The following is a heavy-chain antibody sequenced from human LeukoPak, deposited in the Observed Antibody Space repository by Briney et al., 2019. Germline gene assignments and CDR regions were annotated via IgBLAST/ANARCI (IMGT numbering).Heavy chain of an antibody. D-gene: IGHD3-22*01. CDR1: GYTFTSYY. CDR2: IKPTTGST. V-gene: IGHV1-46*01. CDR3: ARRADSSGDPYNWFDP. Sequence: GASVKVSCKASGYTFTSYYMHWVRQAPGQGLEWMGIIKPTTGSTSYAQKFQGRVTMTRDTSTSTVYMELRSLRSEDTAVYDCARRADSSGDPYNWFDPWGQGTLVTVSS. J-gene: IGHJ5*02.